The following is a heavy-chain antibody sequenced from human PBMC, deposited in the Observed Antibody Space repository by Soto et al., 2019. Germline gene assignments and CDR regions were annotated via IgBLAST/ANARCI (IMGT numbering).Heavy chain of an antibody. J-gene: IGHJ6*02. CDR3: AAPSKGGFYYGMDV. Sequence: SAKVSCKASGFTFTTSAVQSVRQARGQRLEWIGWIVVGSGNTIYAQNLQERVTITRDMSTGTAYMELSSLRSEDTAVYYCAAPSKGGFYYGMDVWGQGATVTVSS. V-gene: IGHV1-58*01. CDR1: GFTFTTSA. D-gene: IGHD3-16*01. CDR2: IVVGSGNT.